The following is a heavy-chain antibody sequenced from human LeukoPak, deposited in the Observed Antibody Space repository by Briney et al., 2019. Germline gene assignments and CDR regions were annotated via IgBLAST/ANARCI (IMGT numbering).Heavy chain of an antibody. CDR1: GASISSGPYY. D-gene: IGHD4-23*01. CDR3: ARQGRRDYGGMCNWFDP. V-gene: IGHV4-39*01. Sequence: SETLSLTCTVSGASISSGPYYWGWIRQPPGKCLEWIGSIYHSGSTYYNPSLKSRVTISVDTSKNQFSLKLSSVTAADTAVYYCARQGRRDYGGMCNWFDPWGQGTLVTVSS. J-gene: IGHJ5*02. CDR2: IYHSGST.